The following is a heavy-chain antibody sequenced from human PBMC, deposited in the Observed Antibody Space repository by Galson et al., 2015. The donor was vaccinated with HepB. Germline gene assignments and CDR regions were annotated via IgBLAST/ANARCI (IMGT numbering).Heavy chain of an antibody. V-gene: IGHV1-18*04. CDR1: GYTFTVNG. Sequence: SVKVSCKASGYTFTVNGISWVRQAPGQGLEWVGWISANSGNTQYAQKLQGRVTLTRDTSTSTAYVELRDLRSDDTATYYCARDRDYRLDYWGQGTLVTVSS. CDR3: ARDRDYRLDY. D-gene: IGHD4/OR15-4a*01. CDR2: ISANSGNT. J-gene: IGHJ4*02.